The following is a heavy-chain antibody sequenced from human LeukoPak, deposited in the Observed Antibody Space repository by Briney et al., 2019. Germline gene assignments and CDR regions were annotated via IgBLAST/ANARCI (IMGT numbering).Heavy chain of an antibody. CDR3: AREVGATTKIYYYGMDV. Sequence: PGGSLRHSCAASGFIFSSYGMHWVRQAPGKGLEWVAVIWHDGGSQYYADSVKGRFTISRDNYKNTLYLQMNSLRAEDTAVYYCAREVGATTKIYYYGMDVWGQGTTVTVSS. CDR2: IWHDGGSQ. J-gene: IGHJ6*02. V-gene: IGHV3-33*01. D-gene: IGHD1-26*01. CDR1: GFIFSSYG.